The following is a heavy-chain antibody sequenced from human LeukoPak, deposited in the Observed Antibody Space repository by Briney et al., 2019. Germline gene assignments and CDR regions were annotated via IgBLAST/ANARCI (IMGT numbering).Heavy chain of an antibody. D-gene: IGHD3-16*02. V-gene: IGHV3-7*01. J-gene: IGHJ4*02. CDR2: INQDGSEK. CDR1: EFTFSTYW. Sequence: GGSLRLSCAASEFTFSTYWMTWVRQAPGKRLEWVANINQDGSEKNYVDSVKGRFTVSRDNAKNSLFLQMNSLRAEDTAVYYCATYRVRHLNSLDYWGGGTLVTVSS. CDR3: ATYRVRHLNSLDY.